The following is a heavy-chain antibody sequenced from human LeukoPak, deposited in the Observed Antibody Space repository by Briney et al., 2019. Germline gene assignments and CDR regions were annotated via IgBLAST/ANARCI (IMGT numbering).Heavy chain of an antibody. Sequence: GGSLRLSCAASGFTFSSYWMHWVRQAPGKGLVWVSRINTDGSSTSYADSVKGRFTISRDNAKNTLYLQINSLRAEDTAVYYCALGKFYDILTGYGRYYMDVWGKGTTVTVSS. D-gene: IGHD3-9*01. J-gene: IGHJ6*03. CDR2: INTDGSST. V-gene: IGHV3-74*01. CDR3: ALGKFYDILTGYGRYYMDV. CDR1: GFTFSSYW.